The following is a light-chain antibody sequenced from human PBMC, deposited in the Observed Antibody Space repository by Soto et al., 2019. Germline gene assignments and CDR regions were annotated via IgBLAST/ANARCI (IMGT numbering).Light chain of an antibody. CDR1: QSISTY. CDR2: AAS. J-gene: IGKJ1*01. V-gene: IGKV1-39*01. CDR3: QQSYSTLWT. Sequence: DIQVTQSPSSLSASVGDRVTITCRASQSISTYLSWYQQKPGKAPKLLIYAASSLQSGVPSRCSGCGSGTDFTLTISSLQPEDFATYYCQQSYSTLWTFGQGTKVEIK.